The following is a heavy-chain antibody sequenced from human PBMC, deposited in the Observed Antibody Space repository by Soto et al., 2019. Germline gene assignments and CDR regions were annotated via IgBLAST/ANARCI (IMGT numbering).Heavy chain of an antibody. CDR3: AKDSLYYYGSRLRKGLDY. CDR1: GFTFSNYA. J-gene: IGHJ4*01. D-gene: IGHD3-10*01. V-gene: IGHV3-23*01. CDR2: ISGSVATT. Sequence: EVQLLESGGGLVQPGGSLSLSCAASGFTFSNYAMILVRQAPGKGLEWVSSISGSVATTYYADSVKGRFTISRDNTKNALYLQMTIMSDADTAVYYCAKDSLYYYGSRLRKGLDYWGHGTLVTVSS.